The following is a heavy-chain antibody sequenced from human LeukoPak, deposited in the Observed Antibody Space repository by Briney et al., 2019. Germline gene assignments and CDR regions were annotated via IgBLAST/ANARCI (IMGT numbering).Heavy chain of an antibody. Sequence: NPSETLSLTCTVSGGSISSYYWSWIRQPPGKGLEWIGYIYYSGSTNYNPSLKSRVTISVDTSKNQFSLKLSSVTAADTAAYYCARWGHTPYYFDYWGQGTLVTVSS. CDR1: GGSISSYY. J-gene: IGHJ4*02. CDR2: IYYSGST. V-gene: IGHV4-59*08. D-gene: IGHD3-16*01. CDR3: ARWGHTPYYFDY.